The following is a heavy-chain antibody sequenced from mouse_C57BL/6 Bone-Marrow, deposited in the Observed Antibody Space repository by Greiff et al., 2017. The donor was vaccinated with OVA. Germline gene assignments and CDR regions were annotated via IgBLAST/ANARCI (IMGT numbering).Heavy chain of an antibody. D-gene: IGHD1-1*01. Sequence: QVQLQQPGAELVRPGSSVKLSCKASGYTFTSYWLDWVKQRPGQGLEWIGNIYPSDSETHYNQKFMDKATLTVDKSSSTAYMQLSSLTSEDSAVYYCARRRYYGSSYPLDYFDYWGQGTTLTVSS. CDR2: IYPSDSET. CDR1: GYTFTSYW. V-gene: IGHV1-61*01. CDR3: ARRRYYGSSYPLDYFDY. J-gene: IGHJ2*01.